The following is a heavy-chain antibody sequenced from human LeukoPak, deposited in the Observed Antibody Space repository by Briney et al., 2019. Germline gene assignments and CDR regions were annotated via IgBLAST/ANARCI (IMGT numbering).Heavy chain of an antibody. V-gene: IGHV1-18*01. CDR1: GYTFTSYG. Sequence: GASVKVSCKASGYTFTSYGISWVRQAPGQGLEWMGWISTDNGKTNYAQKLQGRVTMTTGTSTSTAYMELRSLRSDDTAVYFCAARSGTYPYYFDYWGQGTLVTVSS. J-gene: IGHJ4*02. CDR3: AARSGTYPYYFDY. D-gene: IGHD1-26*01. CDR2: ISTDNGKT.